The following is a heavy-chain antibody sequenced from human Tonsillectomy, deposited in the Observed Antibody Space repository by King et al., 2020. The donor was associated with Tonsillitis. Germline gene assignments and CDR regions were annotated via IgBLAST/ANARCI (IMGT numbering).Heavy chain of an antibody. CDR2: IKDDGSEK. CDR1: GYTFSSYW. D-gene: IGHD2-8*01. Sequence: VQLVESGGGVVQPGRSLRLSCAASGYTFSSYWMSWVRQAPGKGLEWVANIKDDGSEKYFLDSVKARFTISRDNAESSVYLQMNSLRAEDTAVYYCARVGMGDAFDYWGQGTLVIVSS. J-gene: IGHJ4*02. V-gene: IGHV3-7*01. CDR3: ARVGMGDAFDY.